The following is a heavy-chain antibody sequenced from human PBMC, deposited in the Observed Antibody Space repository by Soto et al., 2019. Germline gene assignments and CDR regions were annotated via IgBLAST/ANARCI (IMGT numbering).Heavy chain of an antibody. D-gene: IGHD3-22*01. CDR1: GASISSYY. J-gene: IGHJ5*02. CDR2: IYYSGIT. Sequence: PSETLSLTCTVSGASISSYYWSWIRQPPGKGLEWIGYIYYSGITNYNPSLKSRVTTSLDTSKNQFSLKLSSVTAADTAVYYCARVFDYDDSSAPVRWVEPLGPGTLHTV. CDR3: ARVFDYDDSSAPVRWVEP. V-gene: IGHV4-59*01.